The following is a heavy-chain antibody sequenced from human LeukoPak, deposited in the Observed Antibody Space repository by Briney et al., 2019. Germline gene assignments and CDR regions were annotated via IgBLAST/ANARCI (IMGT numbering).Heavy chain of an antibody. CDR1: GFTFSRYW. CDR3: ARGPGHSSSWYPGGWFDP. J-gene: IGHJ5*02. Sequence: GGSLRLSCAASGFTFSRYWMTWVRQAPGKGLEWVANMNQDGSKKYYVDSVRGRFTISRDNSKNTLYLQMNSLRAEDTAVYYCARGPGHSSSWYPGGWFDPWGQGTLVTVSS. V-gene: IGHV3-7*03. CDR2: MNQDGSKK. D-gene: IGHD6-13*01.